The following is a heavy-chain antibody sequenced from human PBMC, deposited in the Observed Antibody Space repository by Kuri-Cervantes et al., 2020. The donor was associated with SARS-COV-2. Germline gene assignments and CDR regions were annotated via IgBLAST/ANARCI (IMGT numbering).Heavy chain of an antibody. Sequence: SLKISCAASGFTFDDYAMHWVRQVPGKGLEWVSGISWNSGSIGYADSVKGRFTISRDNAKNSLYLQMNSLRAEDTALYYCAKDIIAAAGMTIDYWGQGTLVTVSS. CDR1: GFTFDDYA. CDR2: ISWNSGSI. J-gene: IGHJ4*02. D-gene: IGHD6-13*01. V-gene: IGHV3-9*01. CDR3: AKDIIAAAGMTIDY.